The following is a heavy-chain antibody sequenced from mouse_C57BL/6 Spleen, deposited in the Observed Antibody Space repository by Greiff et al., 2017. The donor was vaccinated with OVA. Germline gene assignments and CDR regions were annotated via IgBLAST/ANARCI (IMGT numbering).Heavy chain of an antibody. CDR1: GFTFSDYG. J-gene: IGHJ3*01. Sequence: EVQRVESGGGLVKPGGSLKLSCAASGFTFSDYGMHWVRQAPEKGLEWVAYISSGSSTIYYADTVKGRFTISRDNAKNTLFLQMTSLRSEDTAMYYCARGNHLAYWGQGTLVTVSA. CDR2: ISSGSSTI. CDR3: ARGNHLAY. V-gene: IGHV5-17*01.